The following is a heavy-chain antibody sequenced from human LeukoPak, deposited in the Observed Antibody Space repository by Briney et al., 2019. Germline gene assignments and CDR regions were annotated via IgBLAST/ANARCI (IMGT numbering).Heavy chain of an antibody. CDR3: AKDDTVTLFDY. D-gene: IGHD4-17*01. CDR1: GFTFSSYA. J-gene: IGHJ4*02. V-gene: IGHV3-23*01. Sequence: GGSLRLSCAASGFTFSSYAMSWVRQAPGKGLGWVSAISGSGGSTYYADSVKGRFTISRDNSKNTLYLQMDSLRAEDTAVYYCAKDDTVTLFDYWGQGTLVTVSS. CDR2: ISGSGGST.